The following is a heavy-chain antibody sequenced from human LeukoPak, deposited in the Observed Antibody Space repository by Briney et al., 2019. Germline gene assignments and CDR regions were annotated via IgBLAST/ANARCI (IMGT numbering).Heavy chain of an antibody. CDR3: ARGRSISSGWLVSEAMSTSYYMDV. V-gene: IGHV1-2*02. CDR2: INPNSDGT. CDR1: GYTFTDYY. J-gene: IGHJ6*03. Sequence: GASVKVSCKASGYTFTDYYMHWVRQAPGQGLEWMGWINPNSDGTNYAQKFQGRVTLTRDMSTSTVYMELSSLRSEDTAVFYCARGRSISSGWLVSEAMSTSYYMDVWGKGTTVTVSS. D-gene: IGHD6-19*01.